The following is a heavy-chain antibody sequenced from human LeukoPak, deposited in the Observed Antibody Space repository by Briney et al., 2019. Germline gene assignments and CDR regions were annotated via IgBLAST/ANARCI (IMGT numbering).Heavy chain of an antibody. Sequence: ASVKVSCKASGYTFTSYDINWVRQATGQGLEWMGWMNPNSGNTGYAQKFQGRVTMTRNTSISTAYMELSSLRSEDTAVYYCARGYYYDSSGYYRDGSWFDPWGQGTLVTVSS. J-gene: IGHJ5*02. V-gene: IGHV1-8*01. D-gene: IGHD3-22*01. CDR1: GYTFTSYD. CDR3: ARGYYYDSSGYYRDGSWFDP. CDR2: MNPNSGNT.